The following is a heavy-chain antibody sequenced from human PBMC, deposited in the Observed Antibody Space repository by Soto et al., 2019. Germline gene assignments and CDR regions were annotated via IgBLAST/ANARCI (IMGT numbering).Heavy chain of an antibody. Sequence: ASLKVSCKASGYTFATYDIYWMRQATGQGLEWMGWMNPYSGNTGYAQKFQGRVTVTRNTSISTVYMELSGLRPDDTAVYYCARRKERSGPHYFDYWGQGSHVTVSS. CDR1: GYTFATYD. V-gene: IGHV1-8*01. D-gene: IGHD6-25*01. J-gene: IGHJ4*02. CDR2: MNPYSGNT. CDR3: ARRKERSGPHYFDY.